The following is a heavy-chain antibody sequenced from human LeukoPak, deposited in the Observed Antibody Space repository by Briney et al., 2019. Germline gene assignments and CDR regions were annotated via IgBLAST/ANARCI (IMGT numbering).Heavy chain of an antibody. D-gene: IGHD5-24*01. V-gene: IGHV3-33*08. CDR2: IWYDGSNK. CDR3: ARDPVRDGYPYSFDY. J-gene: IGHJ4*02. Sequence: GGSLRLSCVVSGFTFTNNGMHWVRQAPGKGLEWVAVIWYDGSNKYYADSVKGRFTISRDNSKNTLYLQMDSLRGEDTAVYYCARDPVRDGYPYSFDYWGQGTLVTVSS. CDR1: GFTFTNNG.